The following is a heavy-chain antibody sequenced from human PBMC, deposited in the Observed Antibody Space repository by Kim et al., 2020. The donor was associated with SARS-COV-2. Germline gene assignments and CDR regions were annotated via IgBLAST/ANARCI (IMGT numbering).Heavy chain of an antibody. V-gene: IGHV3-74*01. D-gene: IGHD4-4*01. J-gene: IGHJ6*02. CDR3: ARDRRLVTPMPYYYYGIDV. Sequence: GGSLRLSCAASGFTFSTYWMHWVRQAPGKGLVWVSRINSDGSSTSFADSVKGRFTISRDNAKNTLYLQMNSLRAEDTAVYYCARDRRLVTPMPYYYYGIDVWGQGTTVTVSS. CDR2: INSDGSST. CDR1: GFTFSTYW.